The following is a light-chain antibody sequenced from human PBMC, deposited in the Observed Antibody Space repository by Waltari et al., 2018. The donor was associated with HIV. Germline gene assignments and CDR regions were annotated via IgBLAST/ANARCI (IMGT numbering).Light chain of an antibody. CDR1: QTISSNY. Sequence: EIVLTQSPGTLSLSPGERTALSCRASQTISSNYLAWYQQKPGQAPRLLIYGASSRATDIPDRFSGSGSGTDFTLTISRLEPEDFAVYYCQQYDNSPQTFGQGTKVEIK. CDR3: QQYDNSPQT. CDR2: GAS. V-gene: IGKV3-20*01. J-gene: IGKJ1*01.